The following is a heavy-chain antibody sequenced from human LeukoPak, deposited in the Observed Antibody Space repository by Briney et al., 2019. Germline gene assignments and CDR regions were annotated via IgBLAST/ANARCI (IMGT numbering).Heavy chain of an antibody. Sequence: ASETLSLTCAVYGGSFSGYYWSWIRQPPGKGLEWIGEINHSGSTNYNPSLKSRVTISVDTSKNQFSLKLSSVTAADTAVYYCASYSSPSILDYWGQGTLVTVSS. D-gene: IGHD6-6*01. CDR1: GGSFSGYY. V-gene: IGHV4-34*01. J-gene: IGHJ4*02. CDR3: ASYSSPSILDY. CDR2: INHSGST.